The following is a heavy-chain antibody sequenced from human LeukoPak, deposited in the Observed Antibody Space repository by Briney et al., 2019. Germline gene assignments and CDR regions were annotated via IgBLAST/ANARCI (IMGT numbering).Heavy chain of an antibody. CDR2: ISFSSSYI. CDR3: ARVDFGDSGFDY. Sequence: GGSLRLSCAASGFTFSSNSMNWVRQAPGKGLEWVSSISFSSSYIYYADSVKGRFTISRDNAKNSLYLQMNSLRAEDTAVYYCARVDFGDSGFDYWGQGTLVTVSS. J-gene: IGHJ4*02. V-gene: IGHV3-21*01. D-gene: IGHD4-17*01. CDR1: GFTFSSNS.